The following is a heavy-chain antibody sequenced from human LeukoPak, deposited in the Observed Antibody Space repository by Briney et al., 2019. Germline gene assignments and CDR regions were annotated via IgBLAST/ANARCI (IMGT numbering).Heavy chain of an antibody. V-gene: IGHV4-61*01. CDR3: ARRGSGRINWFDP. CDR1: GGSVSSSNYY. CDR2: IYYSGST. D-gene: IGHD2-21*01. Sequence: SETLSLTCTVSGGSVSSSNYYWSWIRQPPGKGLEWIGYIYYSGSTNYNPSLKGRVTISVDTSKNQFSLKLSSVTAADTAVYYCARRGSGRINWFDPWGQGTLVTVSS. J-gene: IGHJ5*02.